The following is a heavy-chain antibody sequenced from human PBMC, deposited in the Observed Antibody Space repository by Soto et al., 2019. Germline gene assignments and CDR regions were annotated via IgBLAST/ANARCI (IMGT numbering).Heavy chain of an antibody. D-gene: IGHD2-21*01. CDR3: ARDKLAGLLDY. Sequence: SETLSLTCAVYGGSFSGYYWTWIRQPPGTGLEWIGEINHSGSTNYNPSLKSRVTISVDTSKNQFSLKLTSVTAADTAVYYCARDKLAGLLDYWGQGTLVTFSS. J-gene: IGHJ4*02. CDR1: GGSFSGYY. V-gene: IGHV4-34*01. CDR2: INHSGST.